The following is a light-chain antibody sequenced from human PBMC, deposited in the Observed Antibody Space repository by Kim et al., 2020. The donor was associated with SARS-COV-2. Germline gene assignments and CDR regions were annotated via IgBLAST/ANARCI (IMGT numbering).Light chain of an antibody. Sequence: EIVLTQSPGTLSLSPGERATLSCRASQSVSTRHLAWYQQKPGQAPRLLISGTSSRATGIPDRFSGSGSGTDFTLTISRLEPEDFAVYYCQQFGSSPLTFGGGTKVEI. CDR3: QQFGSSPLT. V-gene: IGKV3-20*01. CDR2: GTS. CDR1: QSVSTRH. J-gene: IGKJ4*01.